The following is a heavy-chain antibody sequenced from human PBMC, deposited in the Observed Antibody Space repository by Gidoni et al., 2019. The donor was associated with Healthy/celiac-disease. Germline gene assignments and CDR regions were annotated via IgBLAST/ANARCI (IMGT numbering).Heavy chain of an antibody. Sequence: QLQLQESGPGLVKPSETLSLTCTVSGGSISSSSYYWGWIRQPPGKGLEWIGSIYYSGSTYYNPSLKSRVTISVDTSKNQFSLKLSSVTAADTAVYYCARHASIFGVVKKDWFDPWGQGTLVTVSS. V-gene: IGHV4-39*01. J-gene: IGHJ5*02. CDR2: IYYSGST. CDR1: GGSISSSSYY. CDR3: ARHASIFGVVKKDWFDP. D-gene: IGHD3-3*01.